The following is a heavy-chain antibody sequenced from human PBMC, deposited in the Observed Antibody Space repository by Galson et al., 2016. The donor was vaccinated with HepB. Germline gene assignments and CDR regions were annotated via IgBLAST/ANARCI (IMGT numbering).Heavy chain of an antibody. CDR3: ARGLFNWDFLALALDI. CDR1: ADSVSANSVA. J-gene: IGHJ3*02. CDR2: TKFRAKWNN. Sequence: CAISADSVSANSVAWNWIRQSPSRGLQWLGRTKFRAKWNNDYADSVKSRLTISPDTSSNQFSLHLTSVTPEDTAVYYCARGLFNWDFLALALDIWGQGTMVTVSS. D-gene: IGHD1-7*01. V-gene: IGHV6-1*01.